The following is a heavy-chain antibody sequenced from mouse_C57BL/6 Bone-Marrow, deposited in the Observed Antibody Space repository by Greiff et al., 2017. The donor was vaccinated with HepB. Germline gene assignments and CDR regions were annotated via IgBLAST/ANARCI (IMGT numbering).Heavy chain of an antibody. D-gene: IGHD2-1*01. V-gene: IGHV1-9*01. CDR1: GYTFTSYW. Sequence: QVQLQQPGAELVKPGASVKLSCKASGYTFTSYWMHWVKQRPGRGLEWIGEILPGSGSTNYNEKFKGKATFTADTSSNTAYMQLSSLTTEDSAIYYCARMGWYFWYFDVWGTGTTVTVSS. CDR2: ILPGSGST. CDR3: ARMGWYFWYFDV. J-gene: IGHJ1*03.